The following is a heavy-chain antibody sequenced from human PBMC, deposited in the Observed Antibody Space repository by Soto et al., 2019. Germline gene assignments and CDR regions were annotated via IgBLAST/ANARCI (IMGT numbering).Heavy chain of an antibody. Sequence: QVQLQESGPRLVSPSQTLSLTCTVSGGSISSAAYCWSWIRQPPDKGLEWIGHIYDGGTTYSSPSSKGRVTISADTSATQFSMKLCSVSAAAAAVDYSARGSSGDKVDYWGQGTQVTVSS. V-gene: IGHV4-30-4*08. CDR3: ARGSSGDKVDY. CDR1: GGSISSAAYC. CDR2: IYDGGTT. D-gene: IGHD7-27*01. J-gene: IGHJ4*02.